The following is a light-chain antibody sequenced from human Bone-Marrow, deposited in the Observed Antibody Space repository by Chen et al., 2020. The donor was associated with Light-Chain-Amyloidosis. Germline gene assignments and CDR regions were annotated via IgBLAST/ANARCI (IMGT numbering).Light chain of an antibody. Sequence: QSVLTQPPSVSGAPGQRVTISCTGNSSNSGAGYDVHWYQQVPGTAPRLLIYGNTNRPSGVPDRFSGSKSGTSASLAITGLQAEDEADYHCQSYDSSLNGPWVFGGGTKLTVL. J-gene: IGLJ3*02. CDR2: GNT. CDR3: QSYDSSLNGPWV. CDR1: SSNSGAGYD. V-gene: IGLV1-40*01.